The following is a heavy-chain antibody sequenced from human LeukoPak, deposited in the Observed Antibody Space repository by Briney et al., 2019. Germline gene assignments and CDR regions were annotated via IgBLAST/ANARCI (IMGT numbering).Heavy chain of an antibody. Sequence: PSETLSLTCAVSGGSISSYYWSWIRQPAGKGLEWIGRIYTSGSTNYNPSLKSRVTMSVDTSKNQFSLKLSSVTAADTAVYYCARAEVGATSVPGQYFDYWGQGTLVTVSS. CDR2: IYTSGST. CDR1: GGSISSYY. J-gene: IGHJ4*02. D-gene: IGHD1-26*01. CDR3: ARAEVGATSVPGQYFDY. V-gene: IGHV4-4*07.